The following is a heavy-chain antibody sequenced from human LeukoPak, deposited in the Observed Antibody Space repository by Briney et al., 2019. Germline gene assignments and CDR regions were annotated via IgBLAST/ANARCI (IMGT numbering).Heavy chain of an antibody. V-gene: IGHV3-7*01. D-gene: IGHD3-22*01. Sequence: GGSLRLSCAASGFSLSSYSMNWVRQAPGKGLEWVANINQDGSEKYYMDSVKGRFTISRDNAKNSLYLQMNSLRAEDTAVYYCAREGNYYDSSGFPDYWGQGTLVTVSS. CDR3: AREGNYYDSSGFPDY. CDR1: GFSLSSYS. J-gene: IGHJ4*02. CDR2: INQDGSEK.